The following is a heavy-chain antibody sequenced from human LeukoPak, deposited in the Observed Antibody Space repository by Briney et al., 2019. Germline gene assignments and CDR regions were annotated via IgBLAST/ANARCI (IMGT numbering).Heavy chain of an antibody. CDR3: AGRYDSSGYPLH. CDR2: ISGSGGST. CDR1: GFTFSSYA. J-gene: IGHJ4*02. Sequence: GGSLRPSCAASGFTFSSYAMSWVRQAPGKGLEWVSAISGSGGSTYYADSVKGRFTISRDNSKNTLYLQMNSLRAEDTAVYYCAGRYDSSGYPLHWGQGTLVTVSS. V-gene: IGHV3-23*01. D-gene: IGHD3-22*01.